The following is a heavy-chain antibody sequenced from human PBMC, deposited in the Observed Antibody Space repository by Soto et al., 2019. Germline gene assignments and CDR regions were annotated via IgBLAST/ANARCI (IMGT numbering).Heavy chain of an antibody. CDR3: ATDNYGSSGYYYGDFHI. CDR1: GVSISSGGHC. D-gene: IGHD3-22*01. CDR2: IFYSGST. V-gene: IGHV4-31*03. Sequence: SETXSLTCTFSGVSISSGGHCWGWVRQHPGKGLEWIGCIFYSGSTYYNPSLKSRVTISVDTSKNQFSLKLTSVTAADTAVYFCATDNYGSSGYYYGDFHIWGQGTMVTVSS. J-gene: IGHJ3*02.